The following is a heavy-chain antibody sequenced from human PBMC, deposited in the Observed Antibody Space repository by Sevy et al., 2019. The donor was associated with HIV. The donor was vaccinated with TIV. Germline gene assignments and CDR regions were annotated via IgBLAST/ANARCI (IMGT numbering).Heavy chain of an antibody. D-gene: IGHD1-7*01. CDR1: GYTYVKHS. V-gene: IGHV1-18*01. CDR2: ITVYNSRT. J-gene: IGHJ6*02. Sequence: ASVKVSSKASGYTYVKHSITWVRQTPGQGLEWMGWITVYNSRTYYAQNFQGRVTMTTDTSTSTAYMELRSLRADDTAVYYCAKGPMGWNCFQNYYYGMDVWGQGTTVTVSS. CDR3: AKGPMGWNCFQNYYYGMDV.